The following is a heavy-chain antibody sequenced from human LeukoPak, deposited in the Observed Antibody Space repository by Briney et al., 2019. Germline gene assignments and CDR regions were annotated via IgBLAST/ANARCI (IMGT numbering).Heavy chain of an antibody. CDR1: GGSISTNY. Sequence: SETLSLTCTVSGGSISTNYWSWIRQPPGKGLEWIGYVYYSGSTNYEPSLKSRVTISVDTSKNQFSLKLTSVTAADTAVYYCARDGSGRYYFDCWGQGTLVTVSS. J-gene: IGHJ4*02. CDR2: VYYSGST. V-gene: IGHV4-59*01. D-gene: IGHD3-10*01. CDR3: ARDGSGRYYFDC.